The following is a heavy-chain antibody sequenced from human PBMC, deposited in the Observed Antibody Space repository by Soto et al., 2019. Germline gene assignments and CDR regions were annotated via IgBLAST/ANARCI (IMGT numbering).Heavy chain of an antibody. J-gene: IGHJ6*02. CDR1: GGSFSGHY. CDR3: ARVGGYSYHLYGMDV. Sequence: SETLSLTCAVYGGSFSGHYWTLIRQPPGEGLEWIGEIDHSGNTNYNPSLESRITISLDTSNIHFSLKLTSLTAADTAVYFCARVGGYSYHLYGMDVSGHGTTVTVSS. D-gene: IGHD5-18*01. CDR2: IDHSGNT. V-gene: IGHV4-34*01.